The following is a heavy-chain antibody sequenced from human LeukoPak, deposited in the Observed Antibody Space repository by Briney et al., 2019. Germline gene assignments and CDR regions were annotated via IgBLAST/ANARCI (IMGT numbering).Heavy chain of an antibody. J-gene: IGHJ4*02. CDR3: ASNLYGSGNYFAY. CDR1: GGSISSSSYY. D-gene: IGHD3-10*01. V-gene: IGHV4-39*07. Sequence: SETLSLTCTVSGGSISSSSYYWGWIRQPPGKGLEWIGSIYYSGNTYYNPSLESRVTVSVDTSMNQFSLRLTSVSPADTAVYYCASNLYGSGNYFAYWGQGTLVTVSS. CDR2: IYYSGNT.